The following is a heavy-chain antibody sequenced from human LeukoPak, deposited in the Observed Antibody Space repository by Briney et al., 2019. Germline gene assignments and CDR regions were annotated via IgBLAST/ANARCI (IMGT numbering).Heavy chain of an antibody. V-gene: IGHV4-59*01. Sequence: SETLSLTCTVSGGSISSYYWSWIRQPPGKGLEWIGYIYYSGSTNYNPSLKSRVTISVDTSKNQFSLKLSSVTAADTAVYYCARWGTTVTTDWFDPWAQGTLVTVSS. CDR2: IYYSGST. CDR1: GGSISSYY. J-gene: IGHJ5*02. D-gene: IGHD4-17*01. CDR3: ARWGTTVTTDWFDP.